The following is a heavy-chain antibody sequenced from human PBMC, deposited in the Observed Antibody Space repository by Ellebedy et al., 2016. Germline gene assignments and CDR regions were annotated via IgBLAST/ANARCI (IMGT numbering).Heavy chain of an antibody. V-gene: IGHV1-2*02. Sequence: ASVKVSCXASGYTFTGYYMHWVRQAPGQGLEWMGWINPNSGGTNYAQKFQGRVTMTRDTSISTAYMELRSLRSDDTAVYYCATYLRPTVTTGYWGQGTLVTVSS. D-gene: IGHD4-17*01. CDR1: GYTFTGYY. J-gene: IGHJ4*02. CDR2: INPNSGGT. CDR3: ATYLRPTVTTGY.